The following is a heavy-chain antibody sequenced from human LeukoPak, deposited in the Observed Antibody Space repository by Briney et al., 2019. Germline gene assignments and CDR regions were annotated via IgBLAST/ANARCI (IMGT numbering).Heavy chain of an antibody. CDR2: IKQDGSEK. J-gene: IGHJ4*02. CDR3: ASPHDSSGWYFDY. Sequence: GGSLRLSCAASGFTFSSYWMSWVRQAPGKGLEWVANIKQDGSEKYYVDSVKGRFTISRDNAKNSLYLQMNSLRAEDTAVYYCASPHDSSGWYFDYWGQGTLVTVSS. V-gene: IGHV3-7*01. CDR1: GFTFSSYW. D-gene: IGHD6-19*01.